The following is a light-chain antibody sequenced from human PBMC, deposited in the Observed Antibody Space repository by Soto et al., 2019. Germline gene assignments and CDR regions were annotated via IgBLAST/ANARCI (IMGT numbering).Light chain of an antibody. CDR1: QSVSSY. V-gene: IGKV3-11*01. CDR2: DAS. J-gene: IGKJ3*01. CDR3: QQRSNSIT. Sequence: EIVLTQSPATLSLSPGERATLSCRASQSVSSYLAWYQQKPGQAPRLLIYDASNRATGIPARFSGSGSGTYFTLTISSLEPEDFAFYYCQQRSNSITFGPGTRVDIK.